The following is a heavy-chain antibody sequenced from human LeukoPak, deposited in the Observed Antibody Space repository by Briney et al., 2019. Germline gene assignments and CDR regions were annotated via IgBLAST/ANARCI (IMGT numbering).Heavy chain of an antibody. J-gene: IGHJ5*02. D-gene: IGHD3-9*01. CDR3: ATVFRYDILTGYEKGWFDP. V-gene: IGHV1-24*01. Sequence: GGSLRLSCATSAFTFSSYAMYWVRQAPGKGLEWMGGFDPEDGETIYAQKFQDRVTMTEDTSTDTAYMELSSLRSEDTAVYYCATVFRYDILTGYEKGWFDPWGQGTLVTVSS. CDR1: AFTFSSYA. CDR2: FDPEDGET.